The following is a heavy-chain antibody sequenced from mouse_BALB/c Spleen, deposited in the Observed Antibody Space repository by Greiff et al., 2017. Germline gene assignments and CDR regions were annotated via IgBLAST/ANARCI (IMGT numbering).Heavy chain of an antibody. Sequence: EVQLVESGGGLVKPGGSLKLSCAASGFTFSSYTMSWVRQTPEKRLEWVATISSGGSYTYYPDRVKGRFPISRDNAKNTLYLQMSSLKSEDTAMYYCTREEEDPCYLDYWGQGTTLTVSS. CDR1: GFTFSSYT. CDR2: ISSGGSYT. V-gene: IGHV5-6-4*01. J-gene: IGHJ2*01. CDR3: TREEEDPCYLDY.